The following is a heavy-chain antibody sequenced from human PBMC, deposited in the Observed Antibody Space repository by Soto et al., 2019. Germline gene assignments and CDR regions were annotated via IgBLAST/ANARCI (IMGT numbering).Heavy chain of an antibody. V-gene: IGHV4-59*11. J-gene: IGHJ5*02. CDR3: ARDLTISSTDGPLDP. Sequence: PSETLSLTGTVAGGSLTPHYWTCIRQPPEKGLEWIGNIHYTGSTNYNPSLKSRVTILLGTSTSQFSLQVSSVTAADTAVYYCARDLTISSTDGPLDPWGHGTLVTVSS. CDR1: GGSLTPHY. CDR2: IHYTGST. D-gene: IGHD1-1*01.